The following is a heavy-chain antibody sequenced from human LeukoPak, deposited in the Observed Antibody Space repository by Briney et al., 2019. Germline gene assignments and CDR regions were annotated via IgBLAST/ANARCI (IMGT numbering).Heavy chain of an antibody. J-gene: IGHJ4*02. CDR3: ARDSCSGGSCYLDY. D-gene: IGHD2-15*01. CDR1: GFTFSSYS. CDR2: ISSSSSTI. Sequence: GGSLRLSCAASGFTFSSYSINWLRQAPGKGLEWVSYISSSSSTIYYADSVKGRFNISRDNAKNSLYLQMNSLRAEDTAVYYCARDSCSGGSCYLDYWGQGTLVTVSS. V-gene: IGHV3-48*01.